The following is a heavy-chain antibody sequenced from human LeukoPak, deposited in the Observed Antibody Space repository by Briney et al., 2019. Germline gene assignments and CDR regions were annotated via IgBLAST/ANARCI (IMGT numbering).Heavy chain of an antibody. D-gene: IGHD3-10*01. V-gene: IGHV3-7*01. CDR2: IKQDGSEK. CDR3: AREVLLWFGELSQFDY. J-gene: IGHJ4*02. CDR1: GFTFSSYW. Sequence: PGESLRLSCAASGFTFSSYWMSWVRQAPGKGLEWVANIKQDGSEKYYVDSVKGRFTISRDNAKNSLYLQMNSLRAEDTAVYYCAREVLLWFGELSQFDYWGQGTLVTVSS.